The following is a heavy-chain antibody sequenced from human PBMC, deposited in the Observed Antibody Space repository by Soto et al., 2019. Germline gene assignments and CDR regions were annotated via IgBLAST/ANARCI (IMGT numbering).Heavy chain of an antibody. J-gene: IGHJ5*02. CDR1: GGSISSSSYY. Sequence: SETLSLTCTVSGGSISSSSYYWGWIRQPPGKGLEWIGSIYYSGSTYYNPSLKSRVTISVDTSKNQFSLKLRSVTAADTAVYYCARERQVGPSSGRFDPWGQGTLVTVSS. CDR2: IYYSGST. V-gene: IGHV4-39*07. CDR3: ARERQVGPSSGRFDP.